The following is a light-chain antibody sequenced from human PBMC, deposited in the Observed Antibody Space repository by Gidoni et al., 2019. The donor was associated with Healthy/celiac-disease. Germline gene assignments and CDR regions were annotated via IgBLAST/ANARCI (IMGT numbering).Light chain of an antibody. CDR1: QSVSSY. CDR3: QQRSNWQVT. J-gene: IGKJ5*01. Sequence: EIVLTQSPATLSLSPGERATLSCRASQSVSSYLAWYQQTPGQAPRLLIYDASNRATGIPARFSGSGSGTDLTLTISSLEPEDFAVYYCQQRSNWQVTFGQGTRLEIK. CDR2: DAS. V-gene: IGKV3-11*01.